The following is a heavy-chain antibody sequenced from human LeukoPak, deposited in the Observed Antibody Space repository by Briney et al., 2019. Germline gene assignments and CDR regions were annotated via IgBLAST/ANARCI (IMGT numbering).Heavy chain of an antibody. Sequence: GGSLRLSCAASGFTFSSYGMHWVRQAPGKGLECVAFIQYDGSNKYYTDSVKGRITISRDNSKNTLYLQMNSLRPEDTAVYYCAKITIFGVGIDYWGQGTLVTVSS. CDR1: GFTFSSYG. J-gene: IGHJ4*02. CDR2: IQYDGSNK. D-gene: IGHD3-3*01. CDR3: AKITIFGVGIDY. V-gene: IGHV3-30*02.